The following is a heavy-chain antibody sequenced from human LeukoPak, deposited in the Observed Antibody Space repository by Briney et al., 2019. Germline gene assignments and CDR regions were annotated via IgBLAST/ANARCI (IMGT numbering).Heavy chain of an antibody. J-gene: IGHJ4*02. D-gene: IGHD3-22*01. V-gene: IGHV3-53*01. Sequence: GGSLRLSCAASGFTISTNYMSWVRQAPGKGLEWVSVMYTGGSTYYADSVKGRFTISRDNSKNTLYLQMNSLRAEDTALYYCARAPFYYDSSGYPYFDGWGQGTLVTVSS. CDR2: MYTGGST. CDR1: GFTISTNY. CDR3: ARAPFYYDSSGYPYFDG.